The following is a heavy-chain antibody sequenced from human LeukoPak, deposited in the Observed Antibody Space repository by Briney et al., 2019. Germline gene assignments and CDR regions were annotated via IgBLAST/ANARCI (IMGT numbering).Heavy chain of an antibody. D-gene: IGHD5-24*01. CDR2: ISSSGSTI. CDR3: ARADRLQLNAFDI. CDR1: GFTFSDYY. Sequence: PGGSLRLSCAASGFTFSDYYMNYIRQAPGKGLEWVSYISSSGSTIYYADSVKGRFTISRDNAKNSLYLQMNSLRAEDTAVYYCARADRLQLNAFDIWGQGTMVTVSS. J-gene: IGHJ3*02. V-gene: IGHV3-11*04.